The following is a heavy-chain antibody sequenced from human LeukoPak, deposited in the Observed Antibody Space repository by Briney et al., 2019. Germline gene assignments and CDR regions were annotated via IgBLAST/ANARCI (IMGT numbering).Heavy chain of an antibody. CDR1: GFTFSSYA. CDR2: TGSTGVST. CDR3: AKGGYSSGWYRPQSAFDI. D-gene: IGHD6-19*01. V-gene: IGHV3-23*01. Sequence: GGSLRLSCAASGFTFSSYAMNWVRQAPGKGLEWVSGTGSTGVSTFYADSVKGRFTVSRDNSKNTLSLQMNSLRAEDTAVYYCAKGGYSSGWYRPQSAFDIWGQGTMVTVSS. J-gene: IGHJ3*02.